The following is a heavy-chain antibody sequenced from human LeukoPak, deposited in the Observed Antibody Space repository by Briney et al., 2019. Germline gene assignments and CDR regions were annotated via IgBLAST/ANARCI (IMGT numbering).Heavy chain of an antibody. Sequence: PGRSLRLSCAASGFTFSSYGMHWVRQAPGKGLEWVAVIWIDGSNKYYADSVKGRFTISRDNSKNTLYLQMNSLRAEDTAVYYCAKDRSLGYCSSSSCYRNFMDVWGKGTTVTVSS. V-gene: IGHV3-33*06. CDR1: GFTFSSYG. J-gene: IGHJ6*03. D-gene: IGHD2-2*02. CDR2: IWIDGSNK. CDR3: AKDRSLGYCSSSSCYRNFMDV.